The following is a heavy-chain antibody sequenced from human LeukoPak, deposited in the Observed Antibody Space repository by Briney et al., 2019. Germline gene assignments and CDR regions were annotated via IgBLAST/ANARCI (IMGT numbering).Heavy chain of an antibody. J-gene: IGHJ3*02. Sequence: GGSLRLSCAAPGFTFSSYSMNWVRQAPGKGLEWVSSISSSSSYIYYADSVKGRFSISRDNAKNSLYLQMNSLRAEDTAVYYCARDRIIYGDYGDAFDIWGQGTMVTVSS. CDR2: ISSSSSYI. V-gene: IGHV3-21*01. CDR3: ARDRIIYGDYGDAFDI. D-gene: IGHD4-17*01. CDR1: GFTFSSYS.